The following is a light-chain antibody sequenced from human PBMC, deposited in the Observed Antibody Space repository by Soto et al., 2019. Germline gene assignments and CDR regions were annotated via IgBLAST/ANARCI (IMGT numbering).Light chain of an antibody. V-gene: IGLV2-14*03. CDR2: DVS. CDR1: SSDVGGYNY. Sequence: LTPPASVSGSPGQSITISCTGTSSDVGGYNYVSWYQHHPGKAPKLLIYDVSNRPSGISNRFSGSKSDNTASLTISGLQPEDEADYYCSSYTTSNTRQIVFGTGTKVTVL. J-gene: IGLJ1*01. CDR3: SSYTTSNTRQIV.